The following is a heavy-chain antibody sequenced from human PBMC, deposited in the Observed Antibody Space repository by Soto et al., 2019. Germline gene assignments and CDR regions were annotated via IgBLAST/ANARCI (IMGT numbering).Heavy chain of an antibody. V-gene: IGHV3-33*01. CDR1: GFTFSSYG. CDR3: ARDLMGSYYYYYGMDV. Sequence: GGSLRLSCAASGFTFSSYGMHWVRQAPGKGLEWVAVIWYDGSNKYYADSVKGRFTISRDNSKNTLYLQMNSLRAEDTAVYYCARDLMGSYYYYYGMDVWGQGTTVTVSS. J-gene: IGHJ6*02. CDR2: IWYDGSNK. D-gene: IGHD1-26*01.